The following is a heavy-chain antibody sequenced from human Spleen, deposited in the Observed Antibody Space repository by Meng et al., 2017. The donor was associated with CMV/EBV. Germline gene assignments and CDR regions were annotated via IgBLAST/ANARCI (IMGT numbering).Heavy chain of an antibody. Sequence: KVSCKTSGHTVTDHYIHWVRQAPGQGIEWMGRINPNSGGTDYAQKFQGRVSVTRDTSITTAYMELSRLQSDDTAVFYCARGDSNLDYWGQGTLVTVSS. CDR3: ARGDSNLDY. J-gene: IGHJ4*02. CDR1: GHTVTDHY. V-gene: IGHV1-2*06. CDR2: INPNSGGT. D-gene: IGHD3-22*01.